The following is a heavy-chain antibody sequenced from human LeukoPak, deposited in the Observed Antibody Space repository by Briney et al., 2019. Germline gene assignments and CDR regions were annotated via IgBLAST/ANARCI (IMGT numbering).Heavy chain of an antibody. Sequence: SVKVSCKASGGTFSSYTISWVRQAPGQGLEWMGRIIPILGIANYARKFQGRVTITADKSTSTAYMELSSLRSEDTAVYYCATRYSSGWYYFDYWGQGTLVTVSS. CDR1: GGTFSSYT. J-gene: IGHJ4*02. CDR2: IIPILGIA. CDR3: ATRYSSGWYYFDY. V-gene: IGHV1-69*02. D-gene: IGHD6-19*01.